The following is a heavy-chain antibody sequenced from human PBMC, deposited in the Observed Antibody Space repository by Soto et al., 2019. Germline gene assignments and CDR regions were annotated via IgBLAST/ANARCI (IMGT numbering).Heavy chain of an antibody. V-gene: IGHV4-34*01. D-gene: IGHD3-9*01. CDR3: ARLTGRDY. CDR1: GGSFSGYY. CDR2: INHCGST. J-gene: IGHJ4*02. Sequence: KTSETLSLTCAVYGGSFSGYYWSWIRQPPGKGLEWIGEINHCGSTNYNPSLKIRVTISVDTSKNQFSLKLSSVTAADTAVYYWARLTGRDYWGQGTLVTVSS.